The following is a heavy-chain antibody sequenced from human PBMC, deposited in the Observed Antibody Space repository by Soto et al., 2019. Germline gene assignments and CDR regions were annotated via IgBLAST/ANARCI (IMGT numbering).Heavy chain of an antibody. J-gene: IGHJ4*02. V-gene: IGHV1-69*08. D-gene: IGHD1-1*01. CDR2: IIPIFGVT. CDR1: GGTFSSYT. CDR3: VRDWESTTQTGEFGDS. Sequence: QVQLVQSGAEVKKTGSSVKVSCKASGGTFSSYTITWVRQAPGQGLEWLGRIIPIFGVTNYAQKFQDRVTITADRSTTTAYMELSRLRSEDTAVYYCVRDWESTTQTGEFGDSWGQGTLVTVSS.